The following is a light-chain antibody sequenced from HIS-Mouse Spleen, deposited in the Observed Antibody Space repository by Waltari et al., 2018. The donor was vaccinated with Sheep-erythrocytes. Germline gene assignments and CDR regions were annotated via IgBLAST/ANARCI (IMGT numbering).Light chain of an antibody. CDR1: SSDVGGYNY. Sequence: QSALTQPASVSGSPGQSITISCTGTSSDVGGYNYVSWYQQHPGKAPKLMIYAVSNRASGGSNRVSGSKSGNTASLTISGLQAEDEADYYCSSYTSSSTLVFGGGTKLTVL. V-gene: IGLV2-14*03. CDR2: AVS. CDR3: SSYTSSSTLV. J-gene: IGLJ2*01.